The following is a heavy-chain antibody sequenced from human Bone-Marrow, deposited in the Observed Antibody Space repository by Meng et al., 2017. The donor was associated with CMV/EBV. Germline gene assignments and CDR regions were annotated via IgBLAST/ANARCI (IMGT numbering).Heavy chain of an antibody. D-gene: IGHD6-19*01. CDR2: IQQDGSTK. Sequence: GESLKISCVASGFIFSDYWMSWVRQAPGKGLEWVANIQQDGSTKNYVGSVKGRFTISRDNLRNSVYLQMNSLRDEDSAVYYCARAIGLGYWGQGTRVTGAS. CDR1: GFIFSDYW. V-gene: IGHV3-7*01. CDR3: ARAIGLGY. J-gene: IGHJ4*02.